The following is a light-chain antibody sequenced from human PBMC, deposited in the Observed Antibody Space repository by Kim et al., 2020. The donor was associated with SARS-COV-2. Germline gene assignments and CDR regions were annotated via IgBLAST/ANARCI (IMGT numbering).Light chain of an antibody. J-gene: IGKJ4*01. V-gene: IGKV3-15*01. CDR3: QQYDKWPLT. CDR2: DAS. CDR1: QSVDGY. Sequence: SPGAGATLSCRASQSVDGYLAWLQQKPGQAPRLLIYDASTRATDIPARFSGSGSGTDFTLTISCLQSEDFAVYYCQQYDKWPLTFGGGTKVDIK.